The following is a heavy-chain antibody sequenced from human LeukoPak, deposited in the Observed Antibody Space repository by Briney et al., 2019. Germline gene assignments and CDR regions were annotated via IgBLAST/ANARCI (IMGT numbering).Heavy chain of an antibody. Sequence: GGSLRLSCAASGFTFTRMSWMRQAPGKGLQWVANIKHDESEQYYVDSVKGRFTISRDNARDSLYLQMNSLGVEDTAVYYCKSGGAAPGAFDYWGQGALVTVSS. J-gene: IGHJ4*02. V-gene: IGHV3-7*01. D-gene: IGHD6-13*01. CDR3: KSGGAAPGAFDY. CDR2: IKHDESEQ. CDR1: GFTFTR.